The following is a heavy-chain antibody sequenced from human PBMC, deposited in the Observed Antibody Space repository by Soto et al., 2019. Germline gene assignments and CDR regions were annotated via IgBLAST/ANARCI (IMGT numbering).Heavy chain of an antibody. Sequence: GGSLRLSCAASGFTFSSYGMHWVRQAPGKGLEWVAVIWYDGSNKYYADSVKGRFTISRDNSKNTLYLQMNSLRAEDTAVYYCARDGSILSYYDSSGPSPYYYYGMDVWGQGTTVTVSS. CDR3: ARDGSILSYYDSSGPSPYYYYGMDV. D-gene: IGHD3-22*01. J-gene: IGHJ6*02. CDR1: GFTFSSYG. V-gene: IGHV3-33*01. CDR2: IWYDGSNK.